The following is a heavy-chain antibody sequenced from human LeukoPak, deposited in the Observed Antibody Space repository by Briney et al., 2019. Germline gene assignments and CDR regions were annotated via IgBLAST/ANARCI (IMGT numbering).Heavy chain of an antibody. J-gene: IGHJ4*02. Sequence: ASVKVSCKSSGYTFTGYQMHWVRQAPGQGLEWMGRINANSGGTNTAQRFQGRVTMTRDTSKTTAYMELSGLRSDDTAVYYCARGPPNWGYDYWGPGTLVTVSS. D-gene: IGHD7-27*01. CDR1: GYTFTGYQ. V-gene: IGHV1-2*06. CDR3: ARGPPNWGYDY. CDR2: INANSGGT.